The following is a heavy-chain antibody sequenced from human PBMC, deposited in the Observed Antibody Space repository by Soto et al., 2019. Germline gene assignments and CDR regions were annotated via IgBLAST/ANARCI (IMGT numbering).Heavy chain of an antibody. J-gene: IGHJ5*02. V-gene: IGHV4-59*08. CDR3: ARLPRAGGYVGWFDP. D-gene: IGHD5-12*01. Sequence: QVQLQESGPGLVKPSETLSLTCTVSGGSISSYYWSWIRQPPGKGLEWIGYIYYSGSTNYNPSLRSRVTISVDTSKNQSSLKLSSVTAADTAVYYCARLPRAGGYVGWFDPWGQGTLVTVSS. CDR1: GGSISSYY. CDR2: IYYSGST.